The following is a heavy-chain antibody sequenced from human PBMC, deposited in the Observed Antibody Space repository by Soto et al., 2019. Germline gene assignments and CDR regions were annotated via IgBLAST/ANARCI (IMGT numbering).Heavy chain of an antibody. CDR3: AQKIYGGNSDWYFDL. V-gene: IGHV1-69*12. CDR2: IIPIFGTA. J-gene: IGHJ2*01. D-gene: IGHD2-21*02. CDR1: GVTFSSYA. Sequence: QVQLVQSGAEVKKPGSSVKVSCKASGVTFSSYAISWVRQAPGQGLEWMGGIIPIFGTANYAQKFQGRVTITADESTSTAYMELSSLRSEDTAVYYCAQKIYGGNSDWYFDLWGRGTLVTVSS.